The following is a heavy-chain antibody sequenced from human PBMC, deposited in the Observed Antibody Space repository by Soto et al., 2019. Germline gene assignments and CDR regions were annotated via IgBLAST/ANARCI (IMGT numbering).Heavy chain of an antibody. Sequence: ASVKVSCKASGYTFTNYGISWVRQAPGQGLEWMGWISGYNGNTNYPQRLQGRVTMTTDTSTSTAYMELRSLTSDDTAVYYCARDQYDSSGDLDYWGQGALVTVSS. J-gene: IGHJ4*02. CDR1: GYTFTNYG. CDR3: ARDQYDSSGDLDY. CDR2: ISGYNGNT. D-gene: IGHD3-22*01. V-gene: IGHV1-18*01.